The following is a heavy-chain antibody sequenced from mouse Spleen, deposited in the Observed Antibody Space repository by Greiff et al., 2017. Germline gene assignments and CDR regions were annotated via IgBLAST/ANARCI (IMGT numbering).Heavy chain of an antibody. CDR3: ARRSATNYAMDY. CDR1: GFSLTKYA. V-gene: IGHV2-4-1*01. D-gene: IGHD1-2*01. J-gene: IGHJ4*01. CDR2: IWNDGTT. Sequence: QVQLKQSGPGLVAPSQSLSITCTVSGFSLTKYAVHWVRQSPGQSLEWLGVIWNDGTTDYNAAFISRLSISRDNSKSQVFFKMNSLQADDTAIYYCARRSATNYAMDYWGQGTSVTVSS.